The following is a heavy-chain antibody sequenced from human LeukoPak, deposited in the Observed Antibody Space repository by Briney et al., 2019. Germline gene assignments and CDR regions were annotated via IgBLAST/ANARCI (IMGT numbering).Heavy chain of an antibody. V-gene: IGHV4-39*01. J-gene: IGHJ4*02. CDR2: IYYSGST. CDR3: AALFHSGWDEPFDY. D-gene: IGHD6-19*01. CDR1: GGSISSRSNY. Sequence: SETLSLTCTVSGGSISSRSNYWGWIRQPPGKGLEWIGSIYYSGSTYYNPSLKSRVTISVDTSKNQFSLKLSSVTAADTAVYYCAALFHSGWDEPFDYWGQGTLVTVSS.